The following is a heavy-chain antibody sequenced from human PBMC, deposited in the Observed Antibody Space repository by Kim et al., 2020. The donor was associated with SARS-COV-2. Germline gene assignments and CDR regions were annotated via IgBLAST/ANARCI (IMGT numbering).Heavy chain of an antibody. Sequence: ASVKVSCKASGYTFTSYYMHWVRQAPGQGLEWMGIINPSGGSTSYAQKFQGRVTMTRDTSTSTVYMELSSLRSEDTAVYYCARDATYCTGGVCYTSWYFDYWGQGTLVTVSS. J-gene: IGHJ4*02. D-gene: IGHD2-8*02. CDR3: ARDATYCTGGVCYTSWYFDY. CDR2: INPSGGST. CDR1: GYTFTSYY. V-gene: IGHV1-46*01.